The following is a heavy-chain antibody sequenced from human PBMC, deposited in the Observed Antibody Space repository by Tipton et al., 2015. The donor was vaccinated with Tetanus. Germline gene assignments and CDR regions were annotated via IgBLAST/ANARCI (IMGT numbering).Heavy chain of an antibody. Sequence: SLRLSCAASGFTFSAYSLSWVRQTPGKGVEWVSAISGSSNFIYYADSMKGRFTISRDNARNSLFLEMKSLRVGDTAVYFCARARTQGLRGLYAFDIWGQGTMVTVSS. D-gene: IGHD4/OR15-4a*01. J-gene: IGHJ3*02. CDR1: GFTFSAYS. CDR3: ARARTQGLRGLYAFDI. CDR2: ISGSSNFI. V-gene: IGHV3-21*01.